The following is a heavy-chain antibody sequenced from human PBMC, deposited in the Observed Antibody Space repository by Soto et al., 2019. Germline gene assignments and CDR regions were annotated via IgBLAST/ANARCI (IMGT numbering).Heavy chain of an antibody. CDR2: IRSKANSYAT. D-gene: IGHD3-22*01. CDR3: IRQMSDYYDSSGYYYGWYFDL. Sequence: GGSLRLSCAASGFGFSGSAMHWVRQASGKGLEWVGRIRSKANSYATAYAASVKGRFTISRDDSKNTAYLQMNSLKTEDTAVYYCIRQMSDYYDSSGYYYGWYFDLWGRGTLVTVSS. J-gene: IGHJ2*01. V-gene: IGHV3-73*01. CDR1: GFGFSGSA.